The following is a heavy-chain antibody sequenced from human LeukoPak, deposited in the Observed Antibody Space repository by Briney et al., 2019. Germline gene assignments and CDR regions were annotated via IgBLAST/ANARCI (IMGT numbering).Heavy chain of an antibody. CDR2: ISSNGATT. J-gene: IGHJ4*02. CDR3: AKEKGYYYDSSGYYFDY. CDR1: GFTFNRFY. D-gene: IGHD3-22*01. Sequence: GGSLRLSCSASGFTFNRFYLHWVRQAPGKGLEFVSHISSNGATTYYADSVKGRFTISRDNSKNTLYLQMNSLRAEDTAVYYCAKEKGYYYDSSGYYFDYWGQGTLVTVSS. V-gene: IGHV3-64*04.